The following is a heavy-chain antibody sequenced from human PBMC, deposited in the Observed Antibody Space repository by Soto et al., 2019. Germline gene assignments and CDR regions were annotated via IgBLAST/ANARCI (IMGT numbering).Heavy chain of an antibody. CDR1: GGSISSGGYY. V-gene: IGHV4-31*03. CDR2: IYYSGST. CDR3: AGAARYYYYYVDV. J-gene: IGHJ6*03. Sequence: SETLSLTCTVSGGSISSGGYYWSWIRQHPGKGLEWIGYIYYSGSTYYNPSLKSRVTISVDTSKNQFSLKLSSVTAADTAVYYCAGAARYYYYYVDVWGKGTTVTVSS. D-gene: IGHD6-6*01.